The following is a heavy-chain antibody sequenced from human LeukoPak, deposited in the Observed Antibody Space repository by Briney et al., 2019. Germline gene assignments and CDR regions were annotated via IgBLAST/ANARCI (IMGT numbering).Heavy chain of an antibody. D-gene: IGHD3-9*01. CDR2: ISGSGGST. Sequence: PGGSLRLSCAASGFTFSSYAMSWVRQAPGKGLEWVSAISGSGGSTYYADSVKGRFTISRDNSKNTLYPQMDSLRAEDTGVYYCAKVRYFDWFIGDYWGQGTLVTVSS. CDR3: AKVRYFDWFIGDY. J-gene: IGHJ4*02. CDR1: GFTFSSYA. V-gene: IGHV3-23*01.